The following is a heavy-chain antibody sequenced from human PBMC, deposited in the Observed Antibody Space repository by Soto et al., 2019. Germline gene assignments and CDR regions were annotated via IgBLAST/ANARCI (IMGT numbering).Heavy chain of an antibody. Sequence: PSETLSLTCTFSGFSISSGDYYLSWIRQPPGKGLEWIGYIYHSGSTYYNPSLKSRVTISVDTSKNQFSLKLSSVTAADTAVYYCARERPDGARLDPWGQGTLVTVS. J-gene: IGHJ5*02. CDR2: IYHSGST. CDR3: ARERPDGARLDP. D-gene: IGHD6-6*01. CDR1: GFSISSGDYY. V-gene: IGHV4-30-4*01.